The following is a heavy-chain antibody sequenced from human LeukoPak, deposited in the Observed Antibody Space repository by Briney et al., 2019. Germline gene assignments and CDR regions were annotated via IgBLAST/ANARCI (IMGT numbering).Heavy chain of an antibody. CDR3: ARGRVVFGVVILDY. J-gene: IGHJ4*02. CDR1: GCTFTSYD. D-gene: IGHD3-3*01. Sequence: ASVKVSCKASGCTFTSYDINWVRQATGQGLEWMGWMNPNSGNTGYAQKFQGRVTMTRNTSISTAYMELSSLRSEDTAVYYCARGRVVFGVVILDYWGQGTLVTVSS. V-gene: IGHV1-8*01. CDR2: MNPNSGNT.